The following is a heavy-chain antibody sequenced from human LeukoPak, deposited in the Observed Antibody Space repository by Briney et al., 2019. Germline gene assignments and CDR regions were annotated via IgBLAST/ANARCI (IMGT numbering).Heavy chain of an antibody. CDR2: ISAYNGNT. Sequence: ASVKVSCKASGYTFTSYGISWVRQAPGQGLEWMGWISAYNGNTNYAQKLQGRVTMTTDTSTSTAYMELRSLRSDDTAVYYCARERYYASGSYRGYYMDVWGKGTTVTVSS. CDR3: ARERYYASGSYRGYYMDV. V-gene: IGHV1-18*01. D-gene: IGHD3-10*01. J-gene: IGHJ6*03. CDR1: GYTFTSYG.